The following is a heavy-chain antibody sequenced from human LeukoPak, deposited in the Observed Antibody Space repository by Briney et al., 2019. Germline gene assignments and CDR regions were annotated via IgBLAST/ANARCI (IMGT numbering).Heavy chain of an antibody. J-gene: IGHJ4*02. CDR3: ATGGPWDLLKY. V-gene: IGHV1-24*01. Sequence: ASVTVSFKVSGDTLTELSTHWVRQAPGKGLEWMGGFDPEHGEMIYAQKLQGRVTMTEDRSTDTAYVELSSLRSEDTAVYYCATGGPWDLLKYWGQGTLVTVSS. D-gene: IGHD3-9*01. CDR2: FDPEHGEM. CDR1: GDTLTELS.